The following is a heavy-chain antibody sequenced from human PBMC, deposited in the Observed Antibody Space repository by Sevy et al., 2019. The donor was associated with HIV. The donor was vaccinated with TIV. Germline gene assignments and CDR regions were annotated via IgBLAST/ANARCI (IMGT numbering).Heavy chain of an antibody. V-gene: IGHV3-9*01. CDR2: ISWNSGSI. CDR3: AKDGRIAVGYFQH. CDR1: GFTFDDYA. Sequence: SLKISCAASGFTFDDYAMHWVRQAPGKGLEWVSGISWNSGSIGYADSVKGRFTISRDNAKNSLYPQMNSLRAEDTALYYCAKDGRIAVGYFQHWGQGTLVTVSS. D-gene: IGHD6-19*01. J-gene: IGHJ1*01.